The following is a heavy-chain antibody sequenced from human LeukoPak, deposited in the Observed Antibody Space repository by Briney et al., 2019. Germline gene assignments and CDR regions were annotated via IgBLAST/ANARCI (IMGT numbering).Heavy chain of an antibody. CDR1: GFTFSSYG. J-gene: IGHJ4*02. V-gene: IGHV3-30*02. D-gene: IGHD3-9*01. Sequence: PGGSLRLSCAASGFTFSSYGMHWVRQAPGKGLEWVAFIRYDGSNKYYADSVKGRFTISRDNSKNTLYLQMNSLRAEDTAVYYCATDYDILTGYYSPFQIDYWGQGTLVTVSS. CDR2: IRYDGSNK. CDR3: ATDYDILTGYYSPFQIDY.